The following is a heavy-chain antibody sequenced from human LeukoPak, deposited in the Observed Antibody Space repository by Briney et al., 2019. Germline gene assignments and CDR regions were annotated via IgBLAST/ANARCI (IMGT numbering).Heavy chain of an antibody. J-gene: IGHJ5*02. D-gene: IGHD2-2*01. CDR2: IIPIFGTA. CDR1: GGTFSSYA. V-gene: IGHV1-69*01. CDR3: ARVPCSSTSCYFVPDNWSDP. Sequence: SVKVSCKASGGTFSSYAISWVRQAPGQGLEWMGGIIPIFGTANYAQKFQGRVTITADESTSTAYMELSSLRSEDTAVYYCARVPCSSTSCYFVPDNWSDPWGQGTLVTVSS.